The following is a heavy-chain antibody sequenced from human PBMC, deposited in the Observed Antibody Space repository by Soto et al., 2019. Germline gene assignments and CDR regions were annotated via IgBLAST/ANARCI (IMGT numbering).Heavy chain of an antibody. Sequence: EVQVLESGGGSVQPGGSLRLSCTASGFTFSNFAMSCGRHAPGKGLEWVSEITGSTGTTYYADSVKGRFIISRDNSNNTVHLQMNSLRAEDTAVYYCAKDTSSSPYYMDVWGKGTTVTVSS. CDR2: ITGSTGTT. D-gene: IGHD2-2*01. V-gene: IGHV3-23*01. J-gene: IGHJ6*03. CDR1: GFTFSNFA. CDR3: AKDTSSSPYYMDV.